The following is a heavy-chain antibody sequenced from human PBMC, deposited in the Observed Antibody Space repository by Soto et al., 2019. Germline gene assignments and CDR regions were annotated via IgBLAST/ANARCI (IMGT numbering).Heavy chain of an antibody. CDR3: ARTSVNWGSRGLVDY. D-gene: IGHD7-27*01. V-gene: IGHV2-5*02. CDR1: GFSLSTSGVG. Sequence: QITLKESGPTLVKPTQTLTLTCTFSGFSLSTSGVGVGWIRQPPGKALEWLAFLYWDDDKRYSPSLKSRITITKDTSKNPVLLTMTTMDPVDTATYYCARTSVNWGSRGLVDYWGQGTLVTVAS. J-gene: IGHJ4*02. CDR2: LYWDDDK.